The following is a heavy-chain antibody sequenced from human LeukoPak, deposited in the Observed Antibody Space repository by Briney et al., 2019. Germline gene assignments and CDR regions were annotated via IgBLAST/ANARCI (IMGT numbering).Heavy chain of an antibody. Sequence: SETLSLTCAVYGGSFSGYYWSWIRQPPGKGLEWIGEINHIGGTNYNPSLKSRVTISLDTSKSQFSLKLSSVTAADTAVYYCAPRSGYDYRWFFDLWGRGTLVTVSS. CDR2: INHIGGT. D-gene: IGHD5-12*01. J-gene: IGHJ2*01. CDR3: APRSGYDYRWFFDL. V-gene: IGHV4-34*01. CDR1: GGSFSGYY.